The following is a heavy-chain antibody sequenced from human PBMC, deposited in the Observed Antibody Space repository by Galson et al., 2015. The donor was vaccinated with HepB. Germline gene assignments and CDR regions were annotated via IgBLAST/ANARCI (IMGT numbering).Heavy chain of an antibody. CDR1: GFTFSDYY. D-gene: IGHD1-26*01. V-gene: IGHV3-11*01. CDR2: ISSSGSTI. Sequence: SLRLSCAASGFTFSDYYMSWIRQAPGKGLEWVSYISSSGSTIYYADSVKGRFAISRDNAKNSLYLQMNSLRAEDTAVYYCARDRGGSYAYYNYYYYMDVWGKGTTVTVSS. J-gene: IGHJ6*03. CDR3: ARDRGGSYAYYNYYYYMDV.